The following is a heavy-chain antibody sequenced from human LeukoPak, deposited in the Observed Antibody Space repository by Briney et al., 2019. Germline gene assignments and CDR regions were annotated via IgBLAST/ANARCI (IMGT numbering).Heavy chain of an antibody. CDR2: ISGSGGST. CDR1: GFTFSSYA. V-gene: IGHV3-23*01. CDR3: AKDTLIVVVPADQFDP. D-gene: IGHD2-2*01. J-gene: IGHJ5*02. Sequence: GGSLRLSCAASGFTFSSYAMSWVRQAPGKGLEWVSAISGSGGSTYYADSVKGRFTISRDNSKNTLYLQMNSLRAEDTAVYYCAKDTLIVVVPADQFDPWGQGTLVTVSS.